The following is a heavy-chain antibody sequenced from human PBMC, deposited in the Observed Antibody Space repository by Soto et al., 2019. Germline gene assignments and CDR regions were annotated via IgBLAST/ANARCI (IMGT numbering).Heavy chain of an antibody. CDR2: INPSGGST. D-gene: IGHD7-27*01. CDR3: ARDQNWGRDGGFDY. V-gene: IGHV1-46*01. CDR1: GYTFTSYY. Sequence: QVQLVQSGAEVKKPGASVKVSCKASGYTFTSYYMHWVRQAPGQGLEWMGIINPSGGSTSYEQKVQGRVTMTRDTSTSTVYMERSSLRSEDTAVYYWARDQNWGRDGGFDYWGQGTLVTVSS. J-gene: IGHJ4*02.